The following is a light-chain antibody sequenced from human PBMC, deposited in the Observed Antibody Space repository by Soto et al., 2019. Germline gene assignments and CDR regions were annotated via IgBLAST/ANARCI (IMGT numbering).Light chain of an antibody. Sequence: DIQLTQSPSFLSASVGDRVTITCRASQDISSHLAWYQQKPGKAPKLLIYAASTLQSGVPSGFGGSGSVKEFTITITSLQPEDFATYYCQHVKTYPLTFGGGTKVEIK. CDR3: QHVKTYPLT. V-gene: IGKV1-9*01. J-gene: IGKJ4*01. CDR1: QDISSH. CDR2: AAS.